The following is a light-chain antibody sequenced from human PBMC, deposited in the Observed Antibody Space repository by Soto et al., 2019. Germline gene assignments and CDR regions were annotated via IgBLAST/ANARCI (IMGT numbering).Light chain of an antibody. Sequence: QSALTQPPSASGSPGQSVTISCTGTSSDVGAYNYLSWYQQHPGTAPKLMIYEVIKRPSGVPDRFSGSKSGNTASLTVSGLQAEDEADYCCSSYAGSNNYVVGTGTKVTVL. J-gene: IGLJ1*01. CDR2: EVI. CDR3: SSYAGSNNYV. V-gene: IGLV2-8*01. CDR1: SSDVGAYNY.